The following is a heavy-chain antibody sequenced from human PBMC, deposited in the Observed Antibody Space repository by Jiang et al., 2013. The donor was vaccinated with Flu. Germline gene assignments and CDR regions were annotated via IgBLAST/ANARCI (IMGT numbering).Heavy chain of an antibody. Sequence: SGGGVVQPGGSLRLSCAASGFSFSYYAMFWVRQAPGKGLEWLASVRFDGSDKYYAESVKGRFTISRDNSKNTLYLQMNSLRPEDTSLYYCATLRGSSYDTYLADFWGQGTLVTVSS. D-gene: IGHD5-12*01. CDR2: VRFDGSDK. CDR1: GFSFSYYA. V-gene: IGHV3-30*02. J-gene: IGHJ4*02. CDR3: ATLRGSSYDTYLADF.